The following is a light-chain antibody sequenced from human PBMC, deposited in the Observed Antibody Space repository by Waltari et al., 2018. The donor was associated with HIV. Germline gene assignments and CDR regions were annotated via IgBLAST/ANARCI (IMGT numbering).Light chain of an antibody. CDR2: AAT. V-gene: IGKV1-39*01. CDR3: QQSYSTPPYT. CDR1: QNIQNY. Sequence: DIQMTQSPSALSASLGKRVTITCRSSQNIQNYVNWYQQKPGKAPKVLIYAATNVQSGVPSRFSGNGSGTEFTLSVASLEREDAATYFCQQSYSTPPYTFGQGTKVQI. J-gene: IGKJ2*01.